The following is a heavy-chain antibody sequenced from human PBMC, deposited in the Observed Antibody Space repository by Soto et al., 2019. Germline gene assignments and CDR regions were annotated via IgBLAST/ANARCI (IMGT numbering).Heavy chain of an antibody. CDR3: ARDGRYCSSTSCYRYYYYYGMDV. CDR1: GGPISSGGYY. Sequence: PSETLSLTCTVSGGPISSGGYYWSWIRQHPGKGLEWIGYIYYSGSTYYNPSLKSRVTISVDTSKNQFSLKLSSVTAADTAVYYCARDGRYCSSTSCYRYYYYYGMDVWGQGTTVTVSS. CDR2: IYYSGST. V-gene: IGHV4-31*03. D-gene: IGHD2-2*01. J-gene: IGHJ6*02.